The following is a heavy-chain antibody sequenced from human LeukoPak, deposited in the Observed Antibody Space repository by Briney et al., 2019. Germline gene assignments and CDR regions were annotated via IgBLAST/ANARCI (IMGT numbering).Heavy chain of an antibody. J-gene: IGHJ6*03. D-gene: IGHD6-13*01. Sequence: DSVKGRFTISRDDSKNTLYLQMNSLRTEDTAVYYCAKESNSWCSSYYMDVWGKGTTVTVSS. V-gene: IGHV3-30*02. CDR3: AKESNSWCSSYYMDV.